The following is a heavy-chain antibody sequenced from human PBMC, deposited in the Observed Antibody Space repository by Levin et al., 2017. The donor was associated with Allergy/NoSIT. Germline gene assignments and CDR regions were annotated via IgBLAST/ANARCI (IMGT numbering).Heavy chain of an antibody. D-gene: IGHD5-18*01. J-gene: IGHJ6*02. CDR2: ISSSSSTI. Sequence: GESLKISCAASGFTFSSYSMNWVRQAPGKGLEWVSYISSSSSTIYYADSVKGRFTISRDNAKNSLYLQMNSLRAEDTAVYYCARVITAMVTYYYYYGMDVWGQGTTVTVSS. CDR1: GFTFSSYS. CDR3: ARVITAMVTYYYYYGMDV. V-gene: IGHV3-48*04.